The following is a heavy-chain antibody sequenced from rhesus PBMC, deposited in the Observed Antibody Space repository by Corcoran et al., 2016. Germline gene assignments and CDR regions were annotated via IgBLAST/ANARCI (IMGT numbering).Heavy chain of an antibody. Sequence: QVQLQESGPGLVKPSETLSLTCAVSGGSISSGYYYWSWIRQPPGKGLEWIEYITYSGSTSYNPSLKSRVTISRDTSKNQFSLKLSSVTAADTAVYYCARDTAWSSNFLDYWGQGVLVTVSS. CDR3: ARDTAWSSNFLDY. J-gene: IGHJ4*01. V-gene: IGHV4-122*02. D-gene: IGHD4-23*01. CDR2: ITYSGST. CDR1: GGSISSGYYY.